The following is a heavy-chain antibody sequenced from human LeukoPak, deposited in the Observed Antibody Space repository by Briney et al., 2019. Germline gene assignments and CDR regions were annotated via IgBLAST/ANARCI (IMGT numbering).Heavy chain of an antibody. D-gene: IGHD3-16*02. V-gene: IGHV3-20*04. CDR2: INWNGDST. CDR1: GFIFDDYG. Sequence: GGSLRLSCAVSGFIFDDYGMSWVRQAPGKGLEWVSGINWNGDSTGYADSVKGRFTISRDNAKNSLYLQMNSLRAEDTAFYYCARAPAFGGVIDSFYWYFDLWGRGTLATVSS. J-gene: IGHJ2*01. CDR3: ARAPAFGGVIDSFYWYFDL.